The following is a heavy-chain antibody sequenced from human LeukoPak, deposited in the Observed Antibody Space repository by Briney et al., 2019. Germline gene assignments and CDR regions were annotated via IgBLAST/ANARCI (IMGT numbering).Heavy chain of an antibody. CDR1: GGSFSGYY. CDR2: INHSGST. D-gene: IGHD3-9*01. J-gene: IGHJ4*02. CDR3: ARGGTELRYFDWAQYYFDY. V-gene: IGHV4-34*01. Sequence: SETLSLTCAVYGGSFSGYYWSWIRQPPGKGLEWIGEINHSGSTNYNPSLKSRVTRSVDTSKNQFSLKLSSVTAADTAVYYCARGGTELRYFDWAQYYFDYWGQGTLVTVSS.